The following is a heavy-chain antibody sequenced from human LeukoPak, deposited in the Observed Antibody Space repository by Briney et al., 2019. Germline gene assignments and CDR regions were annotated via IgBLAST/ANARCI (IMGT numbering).Heavy chain of an antibody. V-gene: IGHV1-8*01. J-gene: IGHJ5*02. D-gene: IGHD3-10*01. Sequence: ASVEVSCKASGYTFNSYDINWVRQATGQGLEWMGWMNPNTGNTGYGERFQGRVTLTRDNSISTAYMELNSLTSEDTAVYYCARGGXGTYYXXXXWFDPWGQGTVVTVSS. CDR2: MNPNTGNT. CDR1: GYTFNSYD. CDR3: ARGGXGTYYXXXXWFDP.